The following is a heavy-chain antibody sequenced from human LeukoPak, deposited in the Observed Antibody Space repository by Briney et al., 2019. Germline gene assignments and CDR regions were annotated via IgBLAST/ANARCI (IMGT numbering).Heavy chain of an antibody. CDR3: ARSYYYDSSGYDP. CDR2: ISAYNGNT. V-gene: IGHV1-18*01. D-gene: IGHD3-22*01. J-gene: IGHJ5*02. Sequence: ASVKVFRKASGYTFTSYGISWVRQAPGQGLEWMGWISAYNGNTNYAQKLQGRVTMTTDTSTSTAYMELRSLRSDDTAVYYCARSYYYDSSGYDPWGQGTLVTVSS. CDR1: GYTFTSYG.